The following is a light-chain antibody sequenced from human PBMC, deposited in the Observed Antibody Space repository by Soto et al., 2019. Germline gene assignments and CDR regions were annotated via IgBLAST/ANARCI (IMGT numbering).Light chain of an antibody. CDR3: QQRNVWPLIT. CDR1: QSIRTS. V-gene: IGKV3-11*01. J-gene: IGKJ5*01. Sequence: EIMLALSAAAVSLSPGERATLSCRASQSIRTSLAWYQQKPGQAPRLVIFDASNRANGVPARFGGSGSGTDFTLTISSLEPEDFAVYYCQQRNVWPLITFGEGTRLEIK. CDR2: DAS.